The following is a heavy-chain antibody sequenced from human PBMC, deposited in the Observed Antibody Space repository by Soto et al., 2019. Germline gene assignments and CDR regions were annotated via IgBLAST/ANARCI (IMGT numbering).Heavy chain of an antibody. J-gene: IGHJ5*02. V-gene: IGHV4-34*01. CDR2: INHSGST. CDR3: ARGQDYGDFTQVLVWFDP. D-gene: IGHD4-17*01. Sequence: QVQLQQWGAGLLKPSETLSLTCAVYGGSFSGYYWSWIRQPPGKGLEWIGEINHSGSTNYNPSLKSRVTISVDTSKNQFSLKLSSVTAEDTAVYYCARGQDYGDFTQVLVWFDPWGQGTLVTVSS. CDR1: GGSFSGYY.